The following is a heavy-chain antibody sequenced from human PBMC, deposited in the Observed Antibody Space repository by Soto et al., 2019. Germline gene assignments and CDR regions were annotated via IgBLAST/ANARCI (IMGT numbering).Heavy chain of an antibody. J-gene: IGHJ4*02. V-gene: IGHV3-48*01. Sequence: EVQLVESGGGLVQPGGSLRLSCAASGFTFSSHSMNWVRQAPGKGLEWVSYISSTSYTIYYADSVKGRFTISRDNAKNSLFLQMNSLRAEDTAVYYCARDKTKGGGWPLFDSWGQGTLVTVSS. CDR3: ARDKTKGGGWPLFDS. CDR2: ISSTSYTI. CDR1: GFTFSSHS. D-gene: IGHD6-19*01.